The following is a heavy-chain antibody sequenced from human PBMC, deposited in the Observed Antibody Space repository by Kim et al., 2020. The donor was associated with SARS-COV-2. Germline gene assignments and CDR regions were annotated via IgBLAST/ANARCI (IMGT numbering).Heavy chain of an antibody. CDR3: ARGASY. V-gene: IGHV1-69*01. J-gene: IGHJ4*02. CDR2: PSFGTA. Sequence: PSFGTANYAQKFQGRVTITADESTSTAYMERSSLRSEDTAVYYCARGASYWGQGTLVTVSS.